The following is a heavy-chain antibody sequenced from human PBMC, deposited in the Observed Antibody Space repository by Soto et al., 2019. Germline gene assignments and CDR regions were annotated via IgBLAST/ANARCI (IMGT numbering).Heavy chain of an antibody. J-gene: IGHJ5*02. Sequence: WETLSLTCAVSGYSISSGYYWGWIRQPPGKGLEWIGSIYHSGSTYYNPSLKSRVTISVDTSKNQFSLKLSSVTAADTAVYYCAKGTDYYDSSGYYGPWGQGTLVTVSS. D-gene: IGHD3-22*01. CDR3: AKGTDYYDSSGYYGP. CDR2: IYHSGST. V-gene: IGHV4-38-2*01. CDR1: GYSISSGYY.